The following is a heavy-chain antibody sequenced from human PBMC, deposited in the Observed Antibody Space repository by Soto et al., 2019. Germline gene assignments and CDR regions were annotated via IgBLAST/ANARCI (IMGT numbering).Heavy chain of an antibody. V-gene: IGHV4-34*01. D-gene: IGHD6-13*01. CDR2: INHSGST. CDR1: GGSFSGYY. J-gene: IGHJ6*02. CDR3: ARMSLYSSSWYYYYYGMDV. Sequence: PSETPSLTCAVYGGSFSGYYWSWIRQPPGKRLEWIGEINHSGSTNYNPSLKSRVTISVDTSKNQFSLKLSSVTAADTAVYYCARMSLYSSSWYYYYYGMDVWGQGTTVTVSS.